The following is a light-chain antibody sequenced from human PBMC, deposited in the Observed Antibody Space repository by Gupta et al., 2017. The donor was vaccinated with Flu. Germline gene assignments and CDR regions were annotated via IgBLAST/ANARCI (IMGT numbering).Light chain of an antibody. CDR3: QAWDRGACG. Sequence: SYEVTQPPSVSVSPGQTASFTCSGDKLTDKYVSWYPKKTGQPPVLVIYRDNQRSAGSPERFSGSNSGHTATLTISETQALDEADYDCQAWDRGACGFGGGTKLTVL. V-gene: IGLV3-1*01. J-gene: IGLJ2*01. CDR1: KLTDKY. CDR2: RDN.